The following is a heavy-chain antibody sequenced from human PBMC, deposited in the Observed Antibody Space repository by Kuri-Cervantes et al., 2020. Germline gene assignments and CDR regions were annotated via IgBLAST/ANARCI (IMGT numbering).Heavy chain of an antibody. J-gene: IGHJ4*02. CDR1: GFTFSSYG. D-gene: IGHD3-9*01. Sequence: GESLKISCAASGFTFSSYGMHWVRQAPGKGLEWVAVIWYDGSNKYYADSVKGRFTISRDNSKNTLYLQMNSLRAEDTAVYYCARGRLKRLVIPSYYFDYWGQGTLVTVSS. CDR3: ARGRLKRLVIPSYYFDY. V-gene: IGHV3-33*01. CDR2: IWYDGSNK.